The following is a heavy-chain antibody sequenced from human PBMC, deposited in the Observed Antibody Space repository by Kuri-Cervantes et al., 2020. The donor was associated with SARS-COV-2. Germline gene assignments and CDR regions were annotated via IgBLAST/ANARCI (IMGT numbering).Heavy chain of an antibody. CDR2: IKQDGSEK. J-gene: IGHJ4*02. CDR3: ARVDPPLIDSSGLTGIDY. V-gene: IGHV3-7*01. CDR1: GFTFSSYW. Sequence: GGSLRLSCAASGFTFSSYWMSWVRQAPGKGLEWVANIKQDGSEKYYVDSVKGRFTISRDNAKNSLYLQMNSLRAEDTAVYYCARVDPPLIDSSGLTGIDYWGQGTLVTVSS. D-gene: IGHD6-19*01.